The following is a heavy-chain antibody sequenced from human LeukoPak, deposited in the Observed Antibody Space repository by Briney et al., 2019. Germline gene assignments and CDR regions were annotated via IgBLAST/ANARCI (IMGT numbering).Heavy chain of an antibody. CDR2: ITSSGSTI. CDR3: ARLWPTNFDY. J-gene: IGHJ4*02. D-gene: IGHD3-10*01. V-gene: IGHV3-48*02. CDR1: GFTFSDYG. Sequence: PGRSLKLSCAASGFTFSDYGMHWVRQAPGKGLEWVSYITSSGSTIYYADSVKGRFTISRDNAKNSLYLQMNSLRDEDTAVYYCARLWPTNFDYWGQGTLVTVSS.